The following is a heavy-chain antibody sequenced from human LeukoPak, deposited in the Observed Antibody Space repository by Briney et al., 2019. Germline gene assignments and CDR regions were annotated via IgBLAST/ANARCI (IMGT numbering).Heavy chain of an antibody. CDR3: ARASKAYYDFWSGLRDAFDI. CDR1: GFTFSSYS. V-gene: IGHV3-21*01. J-gene: IGHJ3*02. CDR2: ISSSSSYI. Sequence: PGGSLRLSCAASGFTFSSYSMTWVRQAPGKGLEWVSSISSSSSYIYYADSVKGRFTISRDNAKNSLYLQMNSLRAEDTAVYYCARASKAYYDFWSGLRDAFDIWGQGTMVTVSS. D-gene: IGHD3-3*01.